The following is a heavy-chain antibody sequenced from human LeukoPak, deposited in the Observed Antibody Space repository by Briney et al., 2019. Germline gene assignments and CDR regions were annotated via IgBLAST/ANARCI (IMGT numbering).Heavy chain of an antibody. CDR1: GDSVSRSDSY. Sequence: SETLSLTCSVSGDSVSRSDSYCDWIRQPPAKGLEGIGAIYYRGSTYYSPSLKSRVTMSVAPSNTQFSLNLRSVTAADTALYYCARRRYYDGSGYLEWGQGTLLSVSS. CDR2: IYYRGST. D-gene: IGHD3-22*01. V-gene: IGHV4-39*01. J-gene: IGHJ1*01. CDR3: ARRRYYDGSGYLE.